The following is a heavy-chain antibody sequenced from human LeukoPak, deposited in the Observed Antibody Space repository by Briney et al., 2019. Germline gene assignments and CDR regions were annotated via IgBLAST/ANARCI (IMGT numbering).Heavy chain of an antibody. J-gene: IGHJ3*02. D-gene: IGHD2-8*02. CDR2: IKQDGSEK. V-gene: IGHV3-7*01. CDR1: GFTFSSYW. CDR3: CKTAKTYRWNPPAFDI. Sequence: RAGGSLRLSCAASGFTFSSYWMSWVRQAPGKGLEWVANIKQDGSEKYYVDSVKGRFTISRDNAKHSLYLQMNSLRAEDTAVYYWCKTAKTYRWNPPAFDIWGQGTMVTVSS.